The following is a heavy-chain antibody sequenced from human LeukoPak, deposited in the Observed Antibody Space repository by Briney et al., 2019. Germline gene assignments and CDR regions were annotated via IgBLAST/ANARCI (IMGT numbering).Heavy chain of an antibody. V-gene: IGHV3-73*01. D-gene: IGHD6-19*01. CDR2: IRSKADSYAT. J-gene: IGHJ4*02. Sequence: GGSLRLSXAASGFTFSDSAMQCVRQTSGKGLEWVGRIRSKADSYATTYAASVRGRFAIPRDDSKNTAYLHMISLKTEDTGVYYCTREYSSGWPFDYWGQGTLVTVSS. CDR3: TREYSSGWPFDY. CDR1: GFTFSDSA.